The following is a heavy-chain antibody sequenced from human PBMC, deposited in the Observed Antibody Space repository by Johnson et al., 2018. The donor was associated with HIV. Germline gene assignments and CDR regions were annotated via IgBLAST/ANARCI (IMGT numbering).Heavy chain of an antibody. V-gene: IGHV3-66*02. CDR3: ARGGVSSSWYQADAFDT. D-gene: IGHD6-13*01. CDR1: GFTVSSNY. CDR2: IYSDGST. Sequence: VQLVESGGGLVQPGGSLRLSCAASGFTVSSNYISWVRQAPGRGLELVSLIYSDGSTYYADSVKGRFTISRDDSKNTLYLQMSSLRAEDTAVYYCARGGVSSSWYQADAFDTWGQGTMVTVSS. J-gene: IGHJ3*02.